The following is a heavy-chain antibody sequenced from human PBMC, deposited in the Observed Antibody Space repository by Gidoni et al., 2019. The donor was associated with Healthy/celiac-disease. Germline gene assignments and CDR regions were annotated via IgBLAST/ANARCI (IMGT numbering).Heavy chain of an antibody. D-gene: IGHD3-9*01. CDR1: GGSISSGGYY. V-gene: IGHV4-31*03. J-gene: IGHJ6*02. CDR2: IYYSGST. CDR3: ARVPYYDILTGYYSDYYYYGMDV. Sequence: QVQLQESGPGLVKPSQTLSLTCTVSGGSISSGGYYWSWIRQHPGKGLEWIGYIYYSGSTYYNPSLKSRVTISVDTSKNQFSLKLSSVTAADTAVYYCARVPYYDILTGYYSDYYYYGMDVWGQGTTVTVSS.